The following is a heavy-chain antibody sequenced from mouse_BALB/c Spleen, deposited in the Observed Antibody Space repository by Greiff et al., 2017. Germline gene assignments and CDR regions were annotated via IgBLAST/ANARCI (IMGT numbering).Heavy chain of an antibody. CDR2: ISSGGGST. D-gene: IGHD1-2*01. CDR3: ARQRSYGPFAY. J-gene: IGHJ3*01. Sequence: EVQLVESGGGLVKPGGSLKLSCAASGFAFSSYDMSWVRQTPEKRLEWVAYISSGGGSTYYPDTVKGRFTISRDNAKNTLYLQMSSLKSEDTAMYYCARQRSYGPFAYWGQGTLVTVSA. CDR1: GFAFSSYD. V-gene: IGHV5-12-1*01.